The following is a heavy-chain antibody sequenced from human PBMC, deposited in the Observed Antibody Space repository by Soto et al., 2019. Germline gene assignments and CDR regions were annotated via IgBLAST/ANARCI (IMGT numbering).Heavy chain of an antibody. D-gene: IGHD3-3*01. J-gene: IGHJ6*02. CDR3: ARDAPPRELRFLEWHNYDYNGMDV. CDR2: ISCYNGKT. CDR1: GYSFTAYG. V-gene: IGHV1-18*01. Sequence: QVQVVQSGDEVKETGASVRVSCKTSGYSFTAYGISWVRQAPGQGLEWMGWISCYNGKTKYAQKVQGRVTMTTDTYTRTAYMEVRSLRSDDTAIYYCARDAPPRELRFLEWHNYDYNGMDVWGPGTTVTVS.